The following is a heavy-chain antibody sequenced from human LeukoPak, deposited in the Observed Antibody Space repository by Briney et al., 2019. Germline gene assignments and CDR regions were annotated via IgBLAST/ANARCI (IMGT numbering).Heavy chain of an antibody. CDR2: IWYDGSNK. CDR1: GFTFSSYG. CDR3: ARGVEGVMKDFDY. J-gene: IGHJ4*02. V-gene: IGHV3-33*01. D-gene: IGHD3-16*01. Sequence: PGGSLRLSCAASGFTFSSYGMHWVRQAPGKGLEWVAVIWYDGSNKYYADSVKGRFTISRDNSKNTLYLQMNSLRAEDTAVYYCARGVEGVMKDFDYWGQGTLVTVSS.